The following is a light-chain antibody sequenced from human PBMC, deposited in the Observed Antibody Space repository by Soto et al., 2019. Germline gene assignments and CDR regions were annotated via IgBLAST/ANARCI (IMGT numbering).Light chain of an antibody. CDR3: QQYNNWPRK. V-gene: IGKV3-15*01. Sequence: EIVMTQSPATLSVSPGERATLSCRASQSVSSNLAWYQQKPGQAHRLLIYGASTRASGIPARFSGSGSGTEFTLTISSLQSEDFAVYYCQQYNNWPRKFGQGTKV. J-gene: IGKJ1*01. CDR1: QSVSSN. CDR2: GAS.